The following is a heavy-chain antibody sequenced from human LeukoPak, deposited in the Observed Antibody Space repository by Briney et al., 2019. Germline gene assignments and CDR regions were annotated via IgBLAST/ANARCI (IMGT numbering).Heavy chain of an antibody. CDR3: ARVGCSSTSCYSYGYNWFDP. J-gene: IGHJ5*02. CDR1: GGTFSSYA. V-gene: IGHV1-69*06. Sequence: GASVKVSCKASGGTFSSYAISWVRQAPGQGLEWMGGIIPIFGTANYAQKFQGRVTITADKSTSTAYMELSSLRSEDTAVYYCARVGCSSTSCYSYGYNWFDPWGQGTLATVSS. D-gene: IGHD2-2*01. CDR2: IIPIFGTA.